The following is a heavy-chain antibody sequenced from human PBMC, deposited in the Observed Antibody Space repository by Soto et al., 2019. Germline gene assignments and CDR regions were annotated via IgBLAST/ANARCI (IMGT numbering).Heavy chain of an antibody. CDR2: INPNSGGT. CDR1: GYTFTGYY. Sequence: RASVKVSCKASGYTFTGYYMHWVRQAPGQGLEWMGWINPNSGGTNYAQKFQGWVTMTRDTSISTAYMELSRLRSDDTAVYYWARAPGGSSSWYYYYYGMDVWGQGTTVTVSS. J-gene: IGHJ6*02. V-gene: IGHV1-2*04. CDR3: ARAPGGSSSWYYYYYGMDV. D-gene: IGHD6-13*01.